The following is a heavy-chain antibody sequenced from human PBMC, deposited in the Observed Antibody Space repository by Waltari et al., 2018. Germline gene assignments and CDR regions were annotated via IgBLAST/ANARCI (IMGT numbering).Heavy chain of an antibody. D-gene: IGHD6-19*01. CDR3: ARATVAGFYYFDY. CDR1: GFPFSSHW. J-gene: IGHJ4*02. CDR2: IKQYGSEK. Sequence: EVQLVESGGGLVQPGGSLRLSCAASGFPFSSHWMSWVRQGPGKGLEWVANIKQYGSEKYYVDSVKGRFTISRDNAKNSLYLQMNSLRAEDTAVYYCARATVAGFYYFDYWGQGTLVTVSS. V-gene: IGHV3-7*01.